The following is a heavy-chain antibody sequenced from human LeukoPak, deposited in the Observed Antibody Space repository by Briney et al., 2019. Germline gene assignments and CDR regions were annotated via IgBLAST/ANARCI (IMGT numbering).Heavy chain of an antibody. CDR2: IYYSGST. CDR1: GGSISNYY. Sequence: SETLSLTCTASGGSISNYYWSWIRQPPGKGLEWIGYIYYSGSTNYNPSLKSRVTISVDTSKNQFSLKLSSVTAADTAVYYCAREQVATISYYFDYWGQGTLVTVS. V-gene: IGHV4-59*01. D-gene: IGHD2-15*01. CDR3: AREQVATISYYFDY. J-gene: IGHJ4*02.